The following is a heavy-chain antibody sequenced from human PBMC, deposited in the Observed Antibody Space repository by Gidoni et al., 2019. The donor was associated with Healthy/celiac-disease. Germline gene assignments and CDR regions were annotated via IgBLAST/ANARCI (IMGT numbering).Heavy chain of an antibody. CDR1: GGSLSSRSYY. CDR3: ACSWSSSDGYIQNFDY. D-gene: IGHD2-21*01. CDR2: IYYSGST. J-gene: IGHJ4*02. Sequence: QLQLQESGPGLVKPSETLSLTCTVSGGSLSSRSYYWGWIRQPPGKGLEWIGSIYYSGSTYYNPSLKSRVTISVDTSKNQFSLKLSSVTAADTAVYYCACSWSSSDGYIQNFDYWGQGTLVTVSS. V-gene: IGHV4-39*01.